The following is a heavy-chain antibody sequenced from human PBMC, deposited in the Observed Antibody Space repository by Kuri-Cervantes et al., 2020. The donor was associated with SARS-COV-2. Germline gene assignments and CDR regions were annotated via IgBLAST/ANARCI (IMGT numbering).Heavy chain of an antibody. CDR2: INTYTGNT. CDR1: GGTFSSYA. J-gene: IGHJ4*02. Sequence: ASVKVSCKASGGTFSSYAISWVRQAPGRGLEWVALINTYTGNTNYAQILQGRVTMTTDTSTSTAYMELRGLRSFDTAVYYCARSHTLYGGNSSPWDYWGQGTLVTVSS. V-gene: IGHV1-18*01. CDR3: ARSHTLYGGNSSPWDY. D-gene: IGHD4-23*01.